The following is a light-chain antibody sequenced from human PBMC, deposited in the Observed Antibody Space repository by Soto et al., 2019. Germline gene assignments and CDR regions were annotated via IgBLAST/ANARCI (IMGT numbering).Light chain of an antibody. J-gene: IGKJ1*01. Sequence: DIQMTQSPSTLSASVGDRVTITCRASQSIGTSLAWYQQKPETVPTLLIFDASNLESGVPSRFSGSGSGTEFTLTSSSLQPDDCATYYCQYYNTYRFGQGTKVEIK. V-gene: IGKV1-5*01. CDR3: QYYNTYR. CDR2: DAS. CDR1: QSIGTS.